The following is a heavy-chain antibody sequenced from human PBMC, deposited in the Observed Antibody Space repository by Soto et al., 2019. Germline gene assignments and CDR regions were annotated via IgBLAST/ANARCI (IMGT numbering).Heavy chain of an antibody. V-gene: IGHV3-23*01. Sequence: EVQLLESGGGLVQPGGSLRLSCAVSGFTFSSYAMSWVRQAPGKGLEWVSAISNSGGSTFYADSVKGRFTISRDNSKNTLYLQMKSMRAEDTAVYYCARRVTTSLFDSWGQGTLVTVSS. CDR3: ARRVTTSLFDS. CDR2: ISNSGGST. D-gene: IGHD4-17*01. CDR1: GFTFSSYA. J-gene: IGHJ4*02.